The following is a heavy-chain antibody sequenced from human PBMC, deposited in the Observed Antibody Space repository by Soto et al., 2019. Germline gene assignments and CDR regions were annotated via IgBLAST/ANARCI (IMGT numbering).Heavy chain of an antibody. D-gene: IGHD3-22*01. CDR1: GYSFSFYW. CDR3: ATAYVYDFENSNYYRDAFDI. CDR2: MYPDDSDI. J-gene: IGHJ3*02. Sequence: GESLKISCKASGYSFSFYWIGWVRQMPGKGLEWMAIMYPDDSDIRYSQSFEAHVTISAEKSTSTAFLQWSSRKASDTAMYYCATAYVYDFENSNYYRDAFDIWGQGTLVTVSS. V-gene: IGHV5-51*01.